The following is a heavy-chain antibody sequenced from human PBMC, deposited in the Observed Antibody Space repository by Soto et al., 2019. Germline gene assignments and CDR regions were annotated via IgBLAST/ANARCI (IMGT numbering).Heavy chain of an antibody. J-gene: IGHJ4*02. CDR2: INHSGST. D-gene: IGHD3-10*01. V-gene: IGHV4-34*01. CDR3: ARENGSGSYYNVLIDY. Sequence: SETLSLTCAVYGGSFSGYYWSWIRQPPGKGLEWIGEINHSGSTNYNPSLKSRVTISVDTSKNQFSLKLSSVTAADTAVYYCARENGSGSYYNVLIDYWGQGTLVTVSS. CDR1: GGSFSGYY.